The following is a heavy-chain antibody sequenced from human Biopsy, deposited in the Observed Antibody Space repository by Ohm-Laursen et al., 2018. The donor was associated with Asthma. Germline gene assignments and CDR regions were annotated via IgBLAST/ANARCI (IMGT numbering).Heavy chain of an antibody. CDR2: ISFDGSNE. J-gene: IGHJ4*02. Sequence: SLRLSCAAPGFSFSNFGMHWVRQAPGKGLEWVAVISFDGSNEDYADSVKGRFTISRDNSKNTLFLEMNSRRPEDTAVYYCAKELFPGWELRRGPDSWGQGTLVTVSS. V-gene: IGHV3-30*18. CDR3: AKELFPGWELRRGPDS. D-gene: IGHD1-26*01. CDR1: GFSFSNFG.